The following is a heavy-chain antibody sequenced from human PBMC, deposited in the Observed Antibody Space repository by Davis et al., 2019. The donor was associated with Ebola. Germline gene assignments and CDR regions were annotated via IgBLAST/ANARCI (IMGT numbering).Heavy chain of an antibody. V-gene: IGHV3-23*01. Sequence: PGGSLRLSCAASGFTFSSYAMSWVRQAPGKGLEWVSAFSGSGGSTYYADSVKGRFTISRDNSKNTLYLQMNSLRAEDTAVYYCARDGVYYDSSGYYYVNPVWFDPWGQGTLVTVSS. CDR2: FSGSGGST. CDR3: ARDGVYYDSSGYYYVNPVWFDP. D-gene: IGHD3-22*01. J-gene: IGHJ5*02. CDR1: GFTFSSYA.